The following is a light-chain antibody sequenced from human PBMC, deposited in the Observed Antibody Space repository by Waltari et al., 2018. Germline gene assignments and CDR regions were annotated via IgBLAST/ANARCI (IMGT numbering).Light chain of an antibody. CDR3: ATWDNSLSEVV. CDR1: ISNIGNYY. CDR2: YNN. Sequence: QSVLTQPPSVSAAPGPQVTISCSGSISNIGNYYVSWYHQLPGAAPKLLISYNNKRPSGIPDRFSASKSGPSATLGITGLQSGDEADYYCATWDNSLSEVVFGGGTKLTVL. J-gene: IGLJ2*01. V-gene: IGLV1-51*01.